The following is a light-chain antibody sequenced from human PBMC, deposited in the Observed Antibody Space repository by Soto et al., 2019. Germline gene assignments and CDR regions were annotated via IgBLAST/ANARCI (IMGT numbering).Light chain of an antibody. Sequence: DIQMTQSPSSVSASVGDRVTITCRASQGISSRLAWYQQKPGKAPNLLIYAASSLQSGVPSRLSGSGSETDFTLTIVSLQPEDFATYYCQQSNSFPLTFGGGTKVDIK. CDR3: QQSNSFPLT. CDR1: QGISSR. J-gene: IGKJ4*01. CDR2: AAS. V-gene: IGKV1-12*01.